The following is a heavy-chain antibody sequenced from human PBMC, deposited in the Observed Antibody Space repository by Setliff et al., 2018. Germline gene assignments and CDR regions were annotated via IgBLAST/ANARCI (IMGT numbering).Heavy chain of an antibody. V-gene: IGHV3-9*01. D-gene: IGHD1-26*01. J-gene: IGHJ6*03. CDR3: ARDREVVGSTRGTYYHYYHMDV. CDR1: GFTFDDYA. Sequence: GGSLRLSCAASGFTFDDYAMHWVRQAPGKGLEWVSGVSWNSGTSAYADSVKGRFTISRDNSENTLYLQMNSLRAEDTAVYYCARDREVVGSTRGTYYHYYHMDVWGKGTTVTVSS. CDR2: VSWNSGTS.